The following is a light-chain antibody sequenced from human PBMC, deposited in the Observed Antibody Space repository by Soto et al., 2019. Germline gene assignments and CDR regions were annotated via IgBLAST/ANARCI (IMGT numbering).Light chain of an antibody. CDR3: CSYAGSYTFHVV. Sequence: QSALTQPRSVSGSPGQSVTISCTGTSSDVGGYNYVSWYQQHPGKAPKLMIYDVSKRPSGVPDRFSGSKSGNTASLTISGLQAEDEADYYCCSYAGSYTFHVVFGGGIKLTVL. J-gene: IGLJ2*01. CDR2: DVS. V-gene: IGLV2-11*01. CDR1: SSDVGGYNY.